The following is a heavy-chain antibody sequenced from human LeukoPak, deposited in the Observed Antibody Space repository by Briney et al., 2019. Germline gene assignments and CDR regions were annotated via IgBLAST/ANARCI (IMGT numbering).Heavy chain of an antibody. V-gene: IGHV3-30*18. CDR1: GFTFSSYA. D-gene: IGHD6-19*01. CDR2: ISYDGSNK. Sequence: GGSLRLSCAASGFTFSSYAMTWVRRAPGKGLEWVAVISYDGSNKYYADSVKGRFTISRDNSKNTLYLQMNSLRAEDTAVYYCAKVDSSGWYGFDYWGQGTLVTVSS. CDR3: AKVDSSGWYGFDY. J-gene: IGHJ4*02.